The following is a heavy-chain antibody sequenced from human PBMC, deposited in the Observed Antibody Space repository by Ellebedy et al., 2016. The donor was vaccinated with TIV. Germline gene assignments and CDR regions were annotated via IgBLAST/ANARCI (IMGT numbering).Heavy chain of an antibody. V-gene: IGHV3-23*01. CDR1: GFTFSNYA. CDR2: FTGGGSIT. CDR3: AKDRHVSRWFTAFDS. J-gene: IGHJ4*02. Sequence: GGSLRLSCAASGFTFSNYAMSWVRQAPGKGLEWVSGFTGGGSITFYADSVKGRFTISRDNSKNTLYLQMNSLRAEDTAIYYCAKDRHVSRWFTAFDSWGQGTLVTVSS. D-gene: IGHD6-13*01.